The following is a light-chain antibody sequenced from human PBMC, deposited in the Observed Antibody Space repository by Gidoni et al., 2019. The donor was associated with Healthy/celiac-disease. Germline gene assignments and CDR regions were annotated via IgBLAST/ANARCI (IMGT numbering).Light chain of an antibody. Sequence: EIVLTQSPGTLSLSPGERATLSCRASQSVSSSYLAWYQQKPGQAPRLLIYGASSRATGIPDRFSGSGSGTDFTLTISRLEPEDFAVYYCQQGTFGQXTKLEIK. CDR3: QQGT. J-gene: IGKJ2*01. V-gene: IGKV3-20*01. CDR1: QSVSSSY. CDR2: GAS.